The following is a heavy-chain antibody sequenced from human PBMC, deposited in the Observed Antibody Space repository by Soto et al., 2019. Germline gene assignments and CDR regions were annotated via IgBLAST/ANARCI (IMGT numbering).Heavy chain of an antibody. CDR3: ARGNSGDDDEFDY. V-gene: IGHV1-2*02. Sequence: ASVKVSCKASGYTFTGYYIHWVRQAPGQGLEWMGWVNPNSGGTGYAQRFQGRVTMTRDTSINSVYMELSRLRSDDTATYYCARGNSGDDDEFDYWGQGTPVTVSS. CDR1: GYTFTGYY. D-gene: IGHD5-12*01. J-gene: IGHJ4*02. CDR2: VNPNSGGT.